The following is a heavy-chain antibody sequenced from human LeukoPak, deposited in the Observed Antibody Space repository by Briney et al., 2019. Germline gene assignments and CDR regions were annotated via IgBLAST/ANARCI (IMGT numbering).Heavy chain of an antibody. D-gene: IGHD6-19*01. J-gene: IGHJ5*02. V-gene: IGHV4-34*01. Sequence: SETLSLTCAVYGGSFSGYYWSWIRQPPGKGLEWIGEINHSGSTNYNPSLKGRVTISVDTSKNQFSLKLSSVTAADTAVYYCAREPQWLVLGWFDPWSQGTLVTVSS. CDR2: INHSGST. CDR1: GGSFSGYY. CDR3: AREPQWLVLGWFDP.